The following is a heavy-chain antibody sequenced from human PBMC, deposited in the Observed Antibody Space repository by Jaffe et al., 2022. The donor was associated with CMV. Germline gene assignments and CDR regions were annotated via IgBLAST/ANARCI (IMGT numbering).Heavy chain of an antibody. CDR1: GGSIDGYY. V-gene: IGHV4-4*07. J-gene: IGHJ5*02. CDR3: ARVPQGAGLNVFWFDP. Sequence: QVQLQESGPRLVKPSETLSLTCTVSGGSIDGYYWSWLRQPAGEGLEWIGRIYSTGNTKYNASLKSRVTMSVDTSKNQFSLQLNSVTAADTAIYYCARVPQGAGLNVFWFDPWGQGILVTVSS. D-gene: IGHD3-10*02. CDR2: IYSTGNT.